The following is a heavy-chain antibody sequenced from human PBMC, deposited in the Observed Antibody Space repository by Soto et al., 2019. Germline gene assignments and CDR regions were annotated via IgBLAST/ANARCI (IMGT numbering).Heavy chain of an antibody. V-gene: IGHV3-23*01. CDR1: VFTFSSYA. J-gene: IGHJ3*02. Sequence: GGSLRLSCAASVFTFSSYAMSWVRQAPGKGLEWVSAISGSGGSTYYADSVKGRFTISRDNSKNTLYLQMNSLRAEDTAVYYCAKGNYGSYYGWDAFDIWGQGTMVTVSS. CDR2: ISGSGGST. CDR3: AKGNYGSYYGWDAFDI. D-gene: IGHD3-10*01.